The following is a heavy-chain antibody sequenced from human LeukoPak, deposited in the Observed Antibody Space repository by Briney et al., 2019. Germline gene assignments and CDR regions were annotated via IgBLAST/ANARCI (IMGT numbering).Heavy chain of an antibody. Sequence: SETLSLTCTVSGGSISSSSYYWGWIRQPPGKGLVWIGSIYYSGSTYYNPSLKSRVTISVDTSKNQFSLKLSSVTAADTAVYYCARSYCGGDCGPYYMDVWGKGTTVTVSS. CDR3: ARSYCGGDCGPYYMDV. J-gene: IGHJ6*03. V-gene: IGHV4-39*07. D-gene: IGHD2-21*01. CDR2: IYYSGST. CDR1: GGSISSSSYY.